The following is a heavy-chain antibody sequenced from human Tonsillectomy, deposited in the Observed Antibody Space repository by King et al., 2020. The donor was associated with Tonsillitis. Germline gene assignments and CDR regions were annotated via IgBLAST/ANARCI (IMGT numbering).Heavy chain of an antibody. CDR1: GYSFTSYW. Sequence: DVQLVESGAEVKKPGESLRISCKGSGYSFTSYWISGGRQMPGKGLEWMGRIDPSDSYTKYSTSFQGHVTISAAKSISTAYLQWSSLKASDTAMYYCATSSGWKDSWFDPWGQGTLVTVSS. D-gene: IGHD6-19*01. V-gene: IGHV5-10-1*03. CDR2: IDPSDSYT. CDR3: ATSSGWKDSWFDP. J-gene: IGHJ5*02.